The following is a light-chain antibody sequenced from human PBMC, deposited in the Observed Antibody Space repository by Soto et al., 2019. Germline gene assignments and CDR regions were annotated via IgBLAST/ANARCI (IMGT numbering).Light chain of an antibody. CDR3: QHYGDSRT. V-gene: IGKV3-20*01. Sequence: VMWLTSYTRALSRGAGIPLSCMTSHSVDSTQLAWYQQKPGQAPRLLIYGASGRATGIPDRFGGSGSGTDFTLTISRLEPEDFAVYYCQHYGDSRTFGQGTKVDI. J-gene: IGKJ1*01. CDR1: HSVDSTQ. CDR2: GAS.